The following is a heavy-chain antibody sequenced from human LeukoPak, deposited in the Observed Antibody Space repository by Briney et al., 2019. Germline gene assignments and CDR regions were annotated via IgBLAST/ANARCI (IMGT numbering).Heavy chain of an antibody. D-gene: IGHD3-10*01. Sequence: GGSLRLSCAASGFTFSSYAMHWVRQAPREGLEYVSVISNNGGSTYYANSVKGRFTISRDNSKNTLFLQMGSLRAEDMAVYYCARGGYYFGSAPDHWGQGTLVTVSS. J-gene: IGHJ4*02. CDR1: GFTFSSYA. CDR3: ARGGYYFGSAPDH. CDR2: ISNNGGST. V-gene: IGHV3-64*01.